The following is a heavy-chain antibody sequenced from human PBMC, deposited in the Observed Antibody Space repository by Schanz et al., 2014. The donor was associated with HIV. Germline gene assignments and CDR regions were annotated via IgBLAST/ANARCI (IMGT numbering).Heavy chain of an antibody. D-gene: IGHD1-26*01. Sequence: QVQLVESGGGVVQPGRSLRLSCTASGFTFSSSGMHWVRQAPGKGLEWVAAMWYDESHKGYADSVKGRFTISRDNSKNILYLQMNSVRPEDTAVYFCAKGATRPDYFDSWGQGTLVTVSS. V-gene: IGHV3-33*03. J-gene: IGHJ4*02. CDR1: GFTFSSSG. CDR3: AKGATRPDYFDS. CDR2: MWYDESHK.